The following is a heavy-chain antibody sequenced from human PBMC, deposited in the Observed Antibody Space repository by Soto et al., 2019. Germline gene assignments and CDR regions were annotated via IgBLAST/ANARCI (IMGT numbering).Heavy chain of an antibody. V-gene: IGHV3-33*01. CDR3: ARDSHVGSGWQLTADY. CDR1: GFTFSSYG. D-gene: IGHD6-19*01. Sequence: GSLRLSCAASGFTFSSYGMHWVRQAPGKGLEWVAVIWYDGSNKYYAESVKGRFTISRDNSNNTLYLQMNSLRAEDTAVYYCARDSHVGSGWQLTADYWGQGTLVTVSS. J-gene: IGHJ4*02. CDR2: IWYDGSNK.